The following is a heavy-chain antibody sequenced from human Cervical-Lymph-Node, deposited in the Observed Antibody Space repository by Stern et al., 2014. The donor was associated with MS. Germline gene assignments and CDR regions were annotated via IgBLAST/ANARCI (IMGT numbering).Heavy chain of an antibody. D-gene: IGHD1-1*01. V-gene: IGHV1-69*01. J-gene: IGHJ6*02. CDR2: IIPLFGTT. Sequence: VQLVESGAEVKKPGSSVKVSCTASGDTFINFGISWVRQAPGQGLEWMGGIIPLFGTTEYVEKFQGRLTINADESATTVYMELSSLRSEDTAVYYCARDNDDNGMDVWGQGTTVTVSS. CDR1: GDTFINFG. CDR3: ARDNDDNGMDV.